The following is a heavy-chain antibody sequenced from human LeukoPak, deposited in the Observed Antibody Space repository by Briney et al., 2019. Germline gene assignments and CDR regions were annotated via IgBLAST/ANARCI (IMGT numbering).Heavy chain of an antibody. D-gene: IGHD2-2*01. V-gene: IGHV5-51*01. CDR3: ARLASSCSSTSCYSNWFDP. Sequence: GESLKISCKGSGYSFTSYWIGWVRQMPGKGLEWTGIIYPGDSDTRYSPSFQGQVTISADKSISTAYLQWSSLKASDTAMYYCARLASSCSSTSCYSNWFDPWGQGTLVTVSS. CDR2: IYPGDSDT. CDR1: GYSFTSYW. J-gene: IGHJ5*02.